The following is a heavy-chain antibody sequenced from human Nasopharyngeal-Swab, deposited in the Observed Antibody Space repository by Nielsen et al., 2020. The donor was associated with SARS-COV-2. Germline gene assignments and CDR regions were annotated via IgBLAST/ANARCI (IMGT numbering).Heavy chain of an antibody. Sequence: WIRQPPGKGLEWVAVIWYDGSNKYYAGSVKGRFTISRDNSKNTLYLQMNSLRAEDTAVYYCARDLAVAEYRGDYFDYWGQGTLVTVSS. J-gene: IGHJ4*02. CDR2: IWYDGSNK. D-gene: IGHD6-19*01. CDR3: ARDLAVAEYRGDYFDY. V-gene: IGHV3-33*01.